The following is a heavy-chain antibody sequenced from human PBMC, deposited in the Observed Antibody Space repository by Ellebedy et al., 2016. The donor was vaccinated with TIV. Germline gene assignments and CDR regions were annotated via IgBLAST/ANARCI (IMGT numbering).Heavy chain of an antibody. Sequence: AASVKVSCKTSGYNFINYGISWVRQAPGQGLEWMGWINPKSGGTHYGQKFQGRVTMTGETSISTAYLEVSRLRSDDTAVYYWARSLMWFGESPFDYWGQGTLVTVSS. CDR3: ARSLMWFGESPFDY. V-gene: IGHV1-2*02. CDR2: INPKSGGT. D-gene: IGHD3-10*01. J-gene: IGHJ4*02. CDR1: GYNFINYG.